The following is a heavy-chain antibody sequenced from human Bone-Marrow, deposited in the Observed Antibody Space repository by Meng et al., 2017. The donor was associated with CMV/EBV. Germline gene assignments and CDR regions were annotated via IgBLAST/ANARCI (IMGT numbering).Heavy chain of an antibody. J-gene: IGHJ4*02. CDR2: IWYDGSNK. CDR3: AKAYSSSYDY. D-gene: IGHD6-13*01. V-gene: IGHV3-33*06. CDR1: GFTFSSYG. Sequence: QLQLVESGGGVVQPGRSLRLSCAASGFTFSSYGMHWVRQAPGKGLEWVAVIWYDGSNKYYADSVKGRFTISRDNSKNTLYLQMNSLRAEDTAVYYCAKAYSSSYDYWGQGTLVTVSS.